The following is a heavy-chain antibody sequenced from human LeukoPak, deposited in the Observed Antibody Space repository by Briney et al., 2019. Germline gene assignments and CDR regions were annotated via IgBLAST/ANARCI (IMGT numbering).Heavy chain of an antibody. CDR3: AREVSEGFDF. CDR2: FGTRSTSI. Sequence: GGSLSLSCTASGFTFSGYSMNWIRQAPGKGLEWVSSFGTRSTSIYHAGSVKGRFAISRDNAKNLLYLQMNSLRAEDTALYYCAREVSEGFDFWGQGTLVTVSS. CDR1: GFTFSGYS. J-gene: IGHJ4*02. D-gene: IGHD3-22*01. V-gene: IGHV3-21*01.